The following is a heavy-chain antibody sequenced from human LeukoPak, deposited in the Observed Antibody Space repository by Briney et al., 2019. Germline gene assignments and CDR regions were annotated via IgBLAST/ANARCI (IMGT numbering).Heavy chain of an antibody. J-gene: IGHJ4*02. CDR2: IYYSGST. CDR3: ARGLGDY. V-gene: IGHV4-59*01. CDR1: GGSISSYY. D-gene: IGHD3-3*01. Sequence: PLETLSLTCTVSGGSISSYYWSWIRQPPGKGLEWIGYIYYSGSTNYNPSLKSRVTISVDTSKNQFSLKLSSVTAADTAVYYCARGLGDYWGQGTLVTVSS.